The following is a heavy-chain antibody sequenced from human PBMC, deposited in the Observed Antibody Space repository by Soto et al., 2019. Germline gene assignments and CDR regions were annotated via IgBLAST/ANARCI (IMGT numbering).Heavy chain of an antibody. CDR1: GFTFSNAR. CDR2: IKSKTDGGTT. Sequence: VGSLRLSCAASGFTFSNARMSWVRQAPGKGLEWVGRIKSKTDGGTTDYAAPVKGRFTISRDDSKNTLYLQMNSLKTDDTAVYYCTHSSGRYRHEYFQHWGQGTLVTVSS. V-gene: IGHV3-15*01. J-gene: IGHJ1*01. CDR3: THSSGRYRHEYFQH. D-gene: IGHD3-22*01.